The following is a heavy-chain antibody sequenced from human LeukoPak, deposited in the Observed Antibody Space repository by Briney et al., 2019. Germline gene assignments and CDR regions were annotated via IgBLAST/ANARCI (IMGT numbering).Heavy chain of an antibody. Sequence: GGSLRLSCAASEFTFSTYSMHWVRQAPGKGLEWVTVISYDGTNKYYADSVKGRFTISRDNSKSMVYRQMNSLRAEDTAVYYCARDSMVRGATGPFFDYWGQGTLVTVSS. V-gene: IGHV3-30-3*01. J-gene: IGHJ4*02. CDR2: ISYDGTNK. D-gene: IGHD3-10*01. CDR3: ARDSMVRGATGPFFDY. CDR1: EFTFSTYS.